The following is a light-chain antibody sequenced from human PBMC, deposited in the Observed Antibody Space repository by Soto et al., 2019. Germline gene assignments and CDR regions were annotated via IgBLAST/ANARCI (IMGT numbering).Light chain of an antibody. J-gene: IGKJ4*01. Sequence: DIQMTQSPSSLSASVGDRVTITCRASQEISNHLAWFQQKPGKPPKSLIYDASSLQSGVPSQFSGSGSGTDFTLTISSLQHEDFAAYYCQQYHNYPVTFGGGTKVEIK. CDR3: QQYHNYPVT. CDR2: DAS. CDR1: QEISNH. V-gene: IGKV1-16*02.